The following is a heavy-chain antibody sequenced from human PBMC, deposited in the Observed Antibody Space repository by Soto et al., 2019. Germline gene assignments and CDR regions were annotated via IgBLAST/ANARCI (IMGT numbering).Heavy chain of an antibody. J-gene: IGHJ4*02. CDR2: ISGSGGTT. V-gene: IGHV3-23*01. CDR3: ARYSYGYGFDY. CDR1: GFTFSSYA. Sequence: GGSLRLSCAASGFTFSSYAMSWVRQAPGKGLEWVSAISGSGGTTYYANSVKGRFTISRDNSKNTVYLQMNSLRAEDTAVYYGARYSYGYGFDYWGQGTLVTVSS. D-gene: IGHD5-18*01.